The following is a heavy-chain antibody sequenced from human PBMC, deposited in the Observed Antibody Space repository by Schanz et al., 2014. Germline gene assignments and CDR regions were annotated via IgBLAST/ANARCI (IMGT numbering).Heavy chain of an antibody. Sequence: QVQLVESGGGLVQPGGSLRLSCAASGFTFSSYGMHWVRQAPGRGLEWVALIWYDGSNKYYAESVKGRFTISRDNPKNTQYLKMNSLRAEDTAVYYCARDMTAMGESGVYSWGMDVWGQGTTATVSS. J-gene: IGHJ6*02. V-gene: IGHV3-33*01. CDR1: GFTFSSYG. D-gene: IGHD2-21*02. CDR3: ARDMTAMGESGVYSWGMDV. CDR2: IWYDGSNK.